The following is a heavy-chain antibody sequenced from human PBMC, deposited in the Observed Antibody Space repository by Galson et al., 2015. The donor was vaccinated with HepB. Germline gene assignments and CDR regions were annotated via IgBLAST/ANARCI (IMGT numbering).Heavy chain of an antibody. CDR1: GGTFSSYA. J-gene: IGHJ3*02. D-gene: IGHD6-19*01. CDR2: IIPIFGTA. V-gene: IGHV1-69*13. Sequence: SVKVSCKASGGTFSSYAISWVRQAPGQGLEWLGGIIPIFGTANYAQKFQGRVTITADESTSTAYMELSSLRSEDTAVYYCARESSGWSAFDIWGQGTMVTVSS. CDR3: ARESSGWSAFDI.